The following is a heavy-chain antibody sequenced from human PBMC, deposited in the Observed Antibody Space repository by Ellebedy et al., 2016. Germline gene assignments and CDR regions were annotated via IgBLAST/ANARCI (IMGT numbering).Heavy chain of an antibody. CDR1: GGSISSTSYY. Sequence: SETLSLTCTVSGGSISSTSYYWGWIRQSPGKGLEWIGRIYSGGTTYYNPSPKSRVTISVDTSKNHFSLKRTSVTAADTAVYYCATPFGIGGSNWFDPWGQGTLVTVSS. CDR2: IYSGGTT. CDR3: ATPFGIGGSNWFDP. J-gene: IGHJ5*02. D-gene: IGHD1-26*01. V-gene: IGHV4-39*02.